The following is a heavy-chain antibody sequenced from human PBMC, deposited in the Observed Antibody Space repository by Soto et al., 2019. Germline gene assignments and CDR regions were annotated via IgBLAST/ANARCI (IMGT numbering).Heavy chain of an antibody. J-gene: IGHJ4*02. CDR1: GFSFSTYG. CDR3: ARGSAFMGLDY. CDR2: ISNDGSNK. Sequence: PGGSLRLSCAASGFSFSTYGMHWVRQAPGKGLEWVAFISNDGSNKYYADSVKGRFTISRDNSKNTLYLQMNSLRAEDTAVYYCARGSAFMGLDYWGQGTPVTVSS. V-gene: IGHV3-30*03. D-gene: IGHD3-10*01.